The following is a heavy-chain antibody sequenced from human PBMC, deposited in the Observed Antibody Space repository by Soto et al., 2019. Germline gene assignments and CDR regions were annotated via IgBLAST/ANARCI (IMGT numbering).Heavy chain of an antibody. CDR2: IIPIFGTA. Sequence: ASVKVSCKASGGTFSSYAISWVRQAPGQGLEWMGGIIPIFGTANYAQKFQGRVTITADESTSTAYMELSSLRSEDTAVYYCAREYSSSWFMDVWGQGTTVTVSS. D-gene: IGHD6-13*01. CDR3: AREYSSSWFMDV. J-gene: IGHJ6*02. V-gene: IGHV1-69*13. CDR1: GGTFSSYA.